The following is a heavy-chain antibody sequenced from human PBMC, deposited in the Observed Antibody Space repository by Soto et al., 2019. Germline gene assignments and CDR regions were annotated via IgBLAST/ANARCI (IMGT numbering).Heavy chain of an antibody. CDR2: MNPNSGNT. V-gene: IGHV1-8*01. D-gene: IGHD6-13*01. Sequence: ASVKVSCKASGYTFTSYDINWVRQATGQGLEWMGWMNPNSGNTDYAQKVQGRVTMTRNTSISTAYMELSSLRSDVSSVYYCATSCYSNCYDYCGQVPLVTVSS. J-gene: IGHJ4*02. CDR3: ATSCYSNCYDY. CDR1: GYTFTSYD.